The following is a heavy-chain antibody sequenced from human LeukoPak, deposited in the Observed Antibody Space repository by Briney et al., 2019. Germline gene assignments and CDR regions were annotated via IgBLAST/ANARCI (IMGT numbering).Heavy chain of an antibody. CDR3: AGGAYVWGSYRYSFDY. D-gene: IGHD3-16*02. CDR1: GYTFTSYV. J-gene: IGHJ4*02. Sequence: ASVKVSCKASGYTFTSYVMHWVRQAPGQRLEWMGWINAGNGNTKYSQKFQGRVTITRDTSASTAYMELSSLRSEDTAVYYCAGGAYVWGSYRYSFDYWGQGTLVTVSS. CDR2: INAGNGNT. V-gene: IGHV1-3*01.